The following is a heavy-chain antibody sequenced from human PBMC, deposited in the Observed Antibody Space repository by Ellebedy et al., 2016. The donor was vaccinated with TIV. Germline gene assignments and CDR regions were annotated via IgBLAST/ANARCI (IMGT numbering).Heavy chain of an antibody. CDR3: ARGTLRSSWYPGLDY. J-gene: IGHJ4*02. Sequence: GGSLRLSCAASGFTFDDYGMSWVRQAPGKGLEWVSSISSSSSYIYYADSVKGRFTISRDNAKNSLYLQMNSLRAEDTAVYYCARGTLRSSWYPGLDYWGQGTLVTVSS. V-gene: IGHV3-21*01. CDR1: GFTFDDYG. D-gene: IGHD6-13*01. CDR2: ISSSSSYI.